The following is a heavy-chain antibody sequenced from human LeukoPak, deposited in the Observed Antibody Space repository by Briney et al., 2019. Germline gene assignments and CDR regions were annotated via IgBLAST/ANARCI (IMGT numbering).Heavy chain of an antibody. Sequence: SETLSLICTVSGGSISSRSYYWGWIRRPPGEGLVWFGSSYYSWSIYYNPSVQSRVTICVDTSKNQFSLKLSSVTAADTAVYYCARRRYYGSGSLSPPPFDYWGQGTLVTVSS. CDR1: GGSISSRSYY. V-gene: IGHV4-39*01. D-gene: IGHD3-10*01. J-gene: IGHJ4*02. CDR2: SYYSWSI. CDR3: ARRRYYGSGSLSPPPFDY.